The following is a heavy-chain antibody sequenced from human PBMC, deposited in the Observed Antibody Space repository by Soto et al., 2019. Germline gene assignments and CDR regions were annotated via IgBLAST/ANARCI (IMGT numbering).Heavy chain of an antibody. CDR1: GYSFNTNW. D-gene: IGHD2-15*01. V-gene: IGHV5-51*01. CDR2: IYPGDSDT. J-gene: IGHJ4*02. Sequence: PGESLKISCKGSGYSFNTNWIGWVRQMPGKGLEWMGIIYPGDSDTRYSPSFQGQVTISADKSISTAYLQWTSLKAPDTAIYYCEGGGSGNYFDFWGQGTQVTVSS. CDR3: EGGGSGNYFDF.